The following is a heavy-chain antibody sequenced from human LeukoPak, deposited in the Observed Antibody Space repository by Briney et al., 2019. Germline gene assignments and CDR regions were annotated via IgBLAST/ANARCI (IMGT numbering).Heavy chain of an antibody. CDR1: GFSFSSYS. CDR2: ISSVSATR. CDR3: ARGQGIGKNWLDP. V-gene: IGHV3-48*04. D-gene: IGHD1-26*01. J-gene: IGHJ5*02. Sequence: GGSLRLSCAASGFSFSSYSLNWVRQVPGKGLEWLSYISSVSATRYYADSVKGRFTISRDDAEKTLYLQMDSLTAEDTAVYYCARGQGIGKNWLDPWGQGTLVTVSS.